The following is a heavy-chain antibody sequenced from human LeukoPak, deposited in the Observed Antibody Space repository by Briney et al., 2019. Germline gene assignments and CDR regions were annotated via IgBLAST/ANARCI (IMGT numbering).Heavy chain of an antibody. D-gene: IGHD6-19*01. CDR3: ARRTQWLHAFDI. Sequence: SCKASGGTFSSYAMHWVRQAPGKGLEWVAVISYDGSNKYYADSVKGRFTISRDNSKNTLYLQMNSLRAEDTAVYYCARRTQWLHAFDIWGQGTMVTVSS. CDR2: ISYDGSNK. V-gene: IGHV3-30-3*01. J-gene: IGHJ3*02. CDR1: GGTFSSYA.